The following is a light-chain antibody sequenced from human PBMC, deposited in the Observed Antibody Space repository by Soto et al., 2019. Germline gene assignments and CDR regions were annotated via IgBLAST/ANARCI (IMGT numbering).Light chain of an antibody. J-gene: IGLJ2*01. Sequence: QSVLTQPPSASGTPGQRVTISCSGSSSNTGSNYVYWYQHLPGTAPKLLIYRNNQRPSGVPDRFSGSKSGTSASLAISGLRSEDEADYYCAAWDDSLSGPVFGGGTKLTVL. V-gene: IGLV1-47*01. CDR3: AAWDDSLSGPV. CDR2: RNN. CDR1: SSNTGSNY.